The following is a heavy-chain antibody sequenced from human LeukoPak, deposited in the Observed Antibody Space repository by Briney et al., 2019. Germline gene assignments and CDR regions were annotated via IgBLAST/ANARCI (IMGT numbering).Heavy chain of an antibody. CDR1: GGSISSYY. CDR2: IYYSGST. V-gene: IGHV4-59*08. D-gene: IGHD3-22*01. Sequence: PSGTLSLTCTVSGGSISSYYWSWIRQPPGKGLEWIGYIYYSGSTNYNPSLKSRVTISVDTSKNQFSLKLSSVTAADTAVYYCARRDYYDSSGTFDYWGQGTLVTVSS. J-gene: IGHJ4*02. CDR3: ARRDYYDSSGTFDY.